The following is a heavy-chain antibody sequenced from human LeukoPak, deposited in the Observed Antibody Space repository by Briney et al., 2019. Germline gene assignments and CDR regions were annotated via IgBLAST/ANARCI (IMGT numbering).Heavy chain of an antibody. CDR2: IYYSGST. CDR1: GGSISSYY. Sequence: SETLSLTCTVSGGSISSYYWSWIRQPPGKGLERIGYIYYSGSTNYNPSLKSRVTISVDTSKNQFSLKLSSVTAADTAVYYCARGVVTPYNWFDPWGQGTLVTVSS. CDR3: ARGVVTPYNWFDP. V-gene: IGHV4-59*01. J-gene: IGHJ5*02. D-gene: IGHD3-3*01.